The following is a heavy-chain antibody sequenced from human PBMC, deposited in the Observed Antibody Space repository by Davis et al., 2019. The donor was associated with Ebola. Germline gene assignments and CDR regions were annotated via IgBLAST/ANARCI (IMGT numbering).Heavy chain of an antibody. CDR1: GYTFTSYA. CDR2: INAGNGNT. Sequence: AALVKVSCKASGYTFTSYAMHWVRQAPGQRLEWMGWINAGNGNTKYSQKFQGRVTITRDTSASTAYMELSSLRSEDTAVYYCARDHPKYYYYYYGMDVWGQGTTVTVSS. J-gene: IGHJ6*02. CDR3: ARDHPKYYYYYYGMDV. V-gene: IGHV1-3*01.